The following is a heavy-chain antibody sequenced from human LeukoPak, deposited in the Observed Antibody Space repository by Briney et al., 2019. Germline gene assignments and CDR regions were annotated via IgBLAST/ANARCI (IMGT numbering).Heavy chain of an antibody. D-gene: IGHD3-22*01. J-gene: IGHJ4*02. Sequence: SVKVSCKASGGTFSSYAISWVRQAPGQGLEWMGGIIPIFGTANYAQKFQGRVTITADESTSTAYMELSSLRSEDTAVYYCATNTPYYYDSSGYRIDYWGQGTLVTVSS. CDR3: ATNTPYYYDSSGYRIDY. CDR2: IIPIFGTA. V-gene: IGHV1-69*13. CDR1: GGTFSSYA.